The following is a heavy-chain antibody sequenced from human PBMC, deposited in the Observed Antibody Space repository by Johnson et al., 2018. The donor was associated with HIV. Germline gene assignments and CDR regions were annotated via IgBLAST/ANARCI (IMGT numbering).Heavy chain of an antibody. CDR1: GFTFSSYG. Sequence: QVQLVESGGGVVQPGRSLRLSCAASGFTFSSYGMHWVRQAPGKGLEWVAVISYDGSDKYYADSVKGRFTISRDNSKNTLYLQMNSLRPEDTAVYYCARAPPYYGGYSVSDAFDIWGQGTMVTVSS. CDR3: ARAPPYYGGYSVSDAFDI. J-gene: IGHJ3*02. D-gene: IGHD3-22*01. CDR2: ISYDGSDK. V-gene: IGHV3-30*03.